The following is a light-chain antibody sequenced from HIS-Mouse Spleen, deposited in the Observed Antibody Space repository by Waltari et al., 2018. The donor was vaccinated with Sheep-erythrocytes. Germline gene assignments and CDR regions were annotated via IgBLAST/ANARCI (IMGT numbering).Light chain of an antibody. CDR1: TVGDKS. CDR2: QDS. V-gene: IGLV3-1*01. CDR3: QAWDSSTAV. Sequence: SYELTQPPSVSVSPGQTASITCSGDTVGDKSACWYQQKPGQSPVLVIYQDSKRPSGIPERFSGSNSGNTATLTISGTQAMDEADYYCQAWDSSTAVFGGGTKLTVL. J-gene: IGLJ2*01.